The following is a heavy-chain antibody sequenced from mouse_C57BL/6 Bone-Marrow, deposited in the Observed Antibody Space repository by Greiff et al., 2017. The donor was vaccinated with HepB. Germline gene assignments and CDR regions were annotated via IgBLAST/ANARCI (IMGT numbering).Heavy chain of an antibody. CDR1: GFTFSSYG. Sequence: EVKVVESGGDLVKPGGSLKLSCAASGFTFSSYGMSWVRQTPDKRLEWVATISSGGSYTYYPDSVKGRFTISRDNAKNTLYLQMSSLKSEDTAMYYCARRGNYYGSPWFAYWGQGTLVTVSA. CDR3: ARRGNYYGSPWFAY. J-gene: IGHJ3*01. CDR2: ISSGGSYT. D-gene: IGHD1-1*01. V-gene: IGHV5-6*02.